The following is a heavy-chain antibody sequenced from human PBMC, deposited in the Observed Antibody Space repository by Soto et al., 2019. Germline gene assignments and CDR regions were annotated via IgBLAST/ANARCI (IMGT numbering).Heavy chain of an antibody. CDR1: GGTFSSYA. CDR2: IIPIFGTA. CDR3: ARERVDTAKLGWFDP. Sequence: ASVKVSCKASGGTFSSYAISWVRQAPGQGLEWMGGIIPIFGTANYAQKFQGRVTITADESTSTAYMELSSLRSEDTAVYYCARERVDTAKLGWFDPGGQGTRVTVSS. V-gene: IGHV1-69*13. D-gene: IGHD5-18*01. J-gene: IGHJ5*02.